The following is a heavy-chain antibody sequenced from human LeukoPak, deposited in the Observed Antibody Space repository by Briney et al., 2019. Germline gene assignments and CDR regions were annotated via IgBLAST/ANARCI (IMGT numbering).Heavy chain of an antibody. Sequence: ASVKVSCKASGYTFTSYGISWVRQAPGQGLEWMGWISAYNGNTNYAQKLQGRVTMTTDTSTSTVYMELSSLRSEDTAVYYCARQAYCGGDCYSLAFDIWGQGTMVTVSS. J-gene: IGHJ3*02. CDR1: GYTFTSYG. D-gene: IGHD2-21*02. CDR2: ISAYNGNT. CDR3: ARQAYCGGDCYSLAFDI. V-gene: IGHV1-18*01.